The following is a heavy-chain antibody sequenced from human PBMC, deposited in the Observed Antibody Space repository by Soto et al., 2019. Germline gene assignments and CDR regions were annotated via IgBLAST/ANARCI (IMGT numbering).Heavy chain of an antibody. CDR1: GGSISRGPYY. CDR3: ARHNAFDDWLDL. D-gene: IGHD3-9*01. J-gene: IGHJ5*02. V-gene: IGHV4-39*01. Sequence: SETLSLTCSVSGGSISRGPYYWGWIRQPPGRGLEWIAIISHSGRTYYTPSLKSRVTISVDTSKNQFSLKLSSVTAADTAVYYCARHNAFDDWLDLWGQGTLVTGSS. CDR2: ISHSGRT.